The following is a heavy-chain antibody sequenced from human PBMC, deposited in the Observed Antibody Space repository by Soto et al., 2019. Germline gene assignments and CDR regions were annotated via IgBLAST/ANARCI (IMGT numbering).Heavy chain of an antibody. V-gene: IGHV4-30-4*01. CDR1: GVSLNTADTW. Sequence: QVQLQESGSGLVKPSQSLSLTCTVSGVSLNTADTWWSWIRQSPGKGLEFIGYYHSGGSTYYDASLRSRVIISAATSNSQFSLKLSSMTVADTAVYFCVRSRQIESGNDYGLDVWGQGTTVTVSS. J-gene: IGHJ6*02. CDR2: YHSGGST. CDR3: VRSRQIESGNDYGLDV. D-gene: IGHD2-15*01.